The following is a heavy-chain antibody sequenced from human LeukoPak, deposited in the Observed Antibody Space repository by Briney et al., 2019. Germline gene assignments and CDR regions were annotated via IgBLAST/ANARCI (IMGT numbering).Heavy chain of an antibody. CDR2: IYHSGST. Sequence: PSETLSLTCTVSGGSISSYYWSWIRQPPGKGLEWIGYIYHSGSTYYNPSLKSRVTISVDRSKNQFSLKLSSVTAADTAVYYCARVVPYAYDFWSGYGGFDPWGRGTLVTVSS. D-gene: IGHD3-3*01. CDR3: ARVVPYAYDFWSGYGGFDP. V-gene: IGHV4-59*12. J-gene: IGHJ5*02. CDR1: GGSISSYY.